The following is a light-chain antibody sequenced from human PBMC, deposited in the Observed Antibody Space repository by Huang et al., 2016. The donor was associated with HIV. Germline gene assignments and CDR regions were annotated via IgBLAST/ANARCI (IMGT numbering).Light chain of an antibody. Sequence: DIVMTQSPDSLAVSLGERATIHCKRSQSIQPSSNNRNYLAWYQQKPGQPPKLLLYWSATREFGVPDRFTGGGSGTDFTLTISSLQAEDGAVYYCQQYYTTPPWTFGQGTKVEIK. CDR1: QSIQPSSNNRNY. J-gene: IGKJ1*01. CDR2: WSA. V-gene: IGKV4-1*01. CDR3: QQYYTTPPWT.